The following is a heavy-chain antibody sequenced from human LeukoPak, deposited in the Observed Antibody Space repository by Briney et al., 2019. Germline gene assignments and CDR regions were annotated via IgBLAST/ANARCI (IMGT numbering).Heavy chain of an antibody. D-gene: IGHD3-10*01. CDR3: SRDPRRVDY. Sequence: GGSLRLPCVASGFTFSDYYMTWIRQAPGKRLEWVSYISPSSADIQYVDSVKGRFTISRDNAKKSLYLHMNSLRAEDTAVYYCSRDPRRVDYWGQGTLVTVSS. CDR1: GFTFSDYY. V-gene: IGHV3-11*04. J-gene: IGHJ4*02. CDR2: ISPSSADI.